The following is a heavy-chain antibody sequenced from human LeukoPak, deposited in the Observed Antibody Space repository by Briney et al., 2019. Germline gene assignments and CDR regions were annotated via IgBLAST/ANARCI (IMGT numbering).Heavy chain of an antibody. D-gene: IGHD3-16*01. CDR2: ISSSSSYI. Sequence: GGSLRLSCAASGFTFSSYSMNWVRQAPGKGLEWVSFISSSSSYIYYADSVKGRFTISRDNAKNSLYLQMNSLRAEDTAVYYCAREITWEVTPIWGQGTMVTVSS. J-gene: IGHJ3*02. CDR1: GFTFSSYS. CDR3: AREITWEVTPI. V-gene: IGHV3-21*01.